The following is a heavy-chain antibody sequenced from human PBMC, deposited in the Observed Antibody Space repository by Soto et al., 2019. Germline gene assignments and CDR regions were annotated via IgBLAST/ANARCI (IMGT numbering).Heavy chain of an antibody. CDR2: LNPSGLST. CDR3: AKVTHRGPIAVAGPLGS. D-gene: IGHD6-19*01. CDR1: GSITNHH. Sequence: QVHLVQSGAEVKKPGASVNVSCQASGSITNHHMHWVRQAPGQGLEWMGILNPSGLSTTYAQKFQGRVTITRDTSTSTVYMELSSLTSEDTAVYFCAKVTHRGPIAVAGPLGSWGQGTLVIVSS. J-gene: IGHJ4*02. V-gene: IGHV1-46*01.